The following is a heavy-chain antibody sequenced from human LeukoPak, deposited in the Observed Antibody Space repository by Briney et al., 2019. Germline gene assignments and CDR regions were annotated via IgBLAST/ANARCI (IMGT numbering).Heavy chain of an antibody. J-gene: IGHJ3*02. Sequence: SETLSLTCTVSGGSLNSYYWNWIRQPPGKGLEWIGYIYYSGSTNYNPSLKSRVTISVDTSKNQFSLKLSSVTAADTAVYYCARGRSREFQDAFDIWGQGTMVTVSS. CDR1: GGSLNSYY. V-gene: IGHV4-59*01. CDR2: IYYSGST. CDR3: ARGRSREFQDAFDI. D-gene: IGHD1-26*01.